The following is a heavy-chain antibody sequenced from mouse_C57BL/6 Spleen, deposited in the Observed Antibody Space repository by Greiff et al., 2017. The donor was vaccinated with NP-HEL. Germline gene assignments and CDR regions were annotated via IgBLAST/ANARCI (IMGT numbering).Heavy chain of an antibody. J-gene: IGHJ3*01. CDR1: GFSLSTFGMG. CDR2: IWWDDDK. V-gene: IGHV8-8*01. CDR3: ARIEGLYYYGSSLAWFAY. Sequence: QVTLKECGPGILQPSQTLSLTCSFSGFSLSTFGMGVGWIRQPSGKGLEWLAHIWWDDDKYYNPALKSRLTISKDTSKNQVFLKIANVDTADTATYYCARIEGLYYYGSSLAWFAYWGQGTLVTVSA. D-gene: IGHD1-1*01.